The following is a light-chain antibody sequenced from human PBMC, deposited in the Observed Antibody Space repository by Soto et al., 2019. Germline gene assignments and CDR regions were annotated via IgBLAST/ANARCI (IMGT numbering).Light chain of an antibody. V-gene: IGKV1-5*01. J-gene: IGKJ1*01. CDR2: DAS. Sequence: DIQMTQSPSTLSASVGDRVTITCRASQSMYDWLAWSQQKPGKAPKVLIYDASSLQSWVPSRFSGSRSGTEFTLTIDCLQSDDGAIYYCLRYNAFSQTFGQGTKVEI. CDR3: LRYNAFSQT. CDR1: QSMYDW.